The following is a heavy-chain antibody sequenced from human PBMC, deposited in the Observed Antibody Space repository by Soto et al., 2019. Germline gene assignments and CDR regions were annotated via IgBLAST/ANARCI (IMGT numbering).Heavy chain of an antibody. CDR2: VYYNGST. Sequence: SETLSLTCTVSGGPIAPFYWTWIRQSPGKGLESIGYVYYNGSTNYNPALKGRVTISLDTSKSQFSLRLSSVTAADTAVYYCARTRGRGQWRDFYFDSWGQGSLVTVSS. J-gene: IGHJ4*02. V-gene: IGHV4-59*12. D-gene: IGHD6-19*01. CDR3: ARTRGRGQWRDFYFDS. CDR1: GGPIAPFY.